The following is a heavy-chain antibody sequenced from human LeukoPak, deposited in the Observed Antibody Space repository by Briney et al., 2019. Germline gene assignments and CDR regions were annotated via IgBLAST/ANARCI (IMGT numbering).Heavy chain of an antibody. CDR2: IKSKADGGIT. CDR1: GFTFSNAW. D-gene: IGHD1-26*01. V-gene: IGHV3-15*01. Sequence: GGSLRLSCAASGFTFSNAWLSWVRQAPGKGLEWVARIKSKADGGITDYAAPVKGRFTISRDDSKNTLYLQMNSLQTEDTAVYYCTTPRSVGYFDYWGQGALVTVSS. CDR3: TTPRSVGYFDY. J-gene: IGHJ4*02.